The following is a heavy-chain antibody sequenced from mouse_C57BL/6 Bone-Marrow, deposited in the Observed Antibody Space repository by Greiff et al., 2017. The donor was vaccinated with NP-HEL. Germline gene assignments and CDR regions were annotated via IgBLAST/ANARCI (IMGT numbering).Heavy chain of an antibody. CDR2: IDPSDSYT. Sequence: QVQLKQPGAELVRPGTSVKLSCKASGYTFTSYWMHWVKQRPGQGLEWIGVIDPSDSYTNYNQKFKGKATLTVDTSSSTAYMQRSSLTSEDSAVYYCARGRMRGFYAMDYWGQGTSVTVSS. CDR3: ARGRMRGFYAMDY. V-gene: IGHV1-59*01. CDR1: GYTFTSYW. J-gene: IGHJ4*01.